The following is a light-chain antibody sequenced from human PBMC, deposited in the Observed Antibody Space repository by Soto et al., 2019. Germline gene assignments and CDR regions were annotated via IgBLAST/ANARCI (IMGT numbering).Light chain of an antibody. V-gene: IGKV1-27*01. CDR2: AAS. Sequence: DIQMTQSPSSLSASVGDRVTITCRASRGISDYLAWYQQKPGQVPKLLIYAASTLQTGVPSRFIASGSGTDFTLTITGQQPEDFAINSCNNYKSAQATFGPGTKVEF. J-gene: IGKJ1*01. CDR1: RGISDY. CDR3: NNYKSAQAT.